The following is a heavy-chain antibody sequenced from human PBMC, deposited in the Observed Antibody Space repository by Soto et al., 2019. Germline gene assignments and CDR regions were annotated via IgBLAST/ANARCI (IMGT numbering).Heavy chain of an antibody. D-gene: IGHD1-7*01. CDR3: AREDYITGTVDY. Sequence: QVQLVESGGGVVQPGRSLRLSCAASGFTFSSYGMHWVRQAPGKGLEWVAVIWYDGSNKYYADSVKGRFTISRDNSKNTLYLQMNSLRAEDTAVYYCAREDYITGTVDYWGQGTLVTVSS. CDR2: IWYDGSNK. CDR1: GFTFSSYG. V-gene: IGHV3-33*01. J-gene: IGHJ4*02.